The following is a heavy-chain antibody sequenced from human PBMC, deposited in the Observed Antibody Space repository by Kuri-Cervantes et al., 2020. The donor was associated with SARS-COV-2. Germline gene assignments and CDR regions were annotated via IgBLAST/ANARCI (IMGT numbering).Heavy chain of an antibody. J-gene: IGHJ4*02. CDR1: GGTFSSYA. Sequence: SVKVSCKASGGTFSSYAISWVRQAPGQGLEWMGRIIPIFGTANYAQKFQGRVTITADESTSTAYMELSSLRSEDTAVYYCAKEAVRGDGFFDYWGQGTLVTVSS. CDR2: IIPIFGTA. D-gene: IGHD5-24*01. CDR3: AKEAVRGDGFFDY. V-gene: IGHV1-69*13.